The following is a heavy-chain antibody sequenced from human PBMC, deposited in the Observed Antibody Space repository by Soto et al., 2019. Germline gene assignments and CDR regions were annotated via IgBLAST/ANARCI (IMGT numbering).Heavy chain of an antibody. Sequence: QVQLQESGPGLVKPSQTLSLTCTVSGGSISSGGYYWSWIRQHPGKGLEWIGYIYYSGSTYYNPSLKSRVTISVDTSKNQFSLKLSSVTAADTAVYYCARVPLGNCSGGSCSNRFDPWGQGTLVTVSS. J-gene: IGHJ5*02. CDR2: IYYSGST. CDR3: ARVPLGNCSGGSCSNRFDP. V-gene: IGHV4-31*03. D-gene: IGHD2-15*01. CDR1: GGSISSGGYY.